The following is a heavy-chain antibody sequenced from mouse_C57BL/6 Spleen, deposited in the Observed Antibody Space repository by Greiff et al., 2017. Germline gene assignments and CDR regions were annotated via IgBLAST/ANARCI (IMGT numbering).Heavy chain of an antibody. D-gene: IGHD1-1*01. J-gene: IGHJ3*01. CDR3: ARYGYGSSYDPWFAY. CDR2: INPNNGGT. Sequence: EVQLQQSGHERGKRGEVGTGVGESSGETFADYNMDCWKQSHGKSLEWIGDINPNNGGTIYNQKFKGKATLTVDKSSSTAYMELRSLTSEDTAVYYCARYGYGSSYDPWFAYWGQGTLVTVSA. CDR1: GETFADYN. V-gene: IGHV1-18*01.